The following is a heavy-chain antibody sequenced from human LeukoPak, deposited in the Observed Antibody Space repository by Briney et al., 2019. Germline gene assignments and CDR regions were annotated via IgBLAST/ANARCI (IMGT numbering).Heavy chain of an antibody. CDR3: ARDDVVTTDYYYGMDV. V-gene: IGHV4-59*01. CDR1: GGSISSCY. CDR2: IYYSGST. D-gene: IGHD3-16*02. Sequence: SETLSLTCTVSGGSISSCYWSWIRQPPGKGLEWIGYIYYSGSTNYNPSLKSRVTISVDTSKNQFSLKLSSVTAADTAVYYCARDDVVTTDYYYGMDVWGQGTTVTVSS. J-gene: IGHJ6*02.